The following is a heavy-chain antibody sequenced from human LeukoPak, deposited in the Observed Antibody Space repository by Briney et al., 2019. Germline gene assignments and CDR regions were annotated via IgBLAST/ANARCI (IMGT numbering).Heavy chain of an antibody. V-gene: IGHV4-34*01. J-gene: IGHJ3*02. CDR2: INHSGST. D-gene: IGHD3-10*01. CDR3: ARHGSITMVRGVIRAFDI. CDR1: GGSFSGYY. Sequence: SETLSLTCAVYGGSFSGYYWSWIRQPPGKGLEWIGEINHSGSTNYNPSLKSRVTISVDTSKNQFSLKLSSVTAADTAVYYCARHGSITMVRGVIRAFDIWGQGTMVTVSS.